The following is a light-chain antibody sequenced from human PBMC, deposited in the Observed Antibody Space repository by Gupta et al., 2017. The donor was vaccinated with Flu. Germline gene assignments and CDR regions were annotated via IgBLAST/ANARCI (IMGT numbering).Light chain of an antibody. J-gene: IGKJ1*01. V-gene: IGKV3-20*01. CDR1: QSVRSNY. Sequence: EIVLTQSPDIVSLSPGDRASLSCRASQSVRSNYLAWYQQRPGLAPRLLIYGASTRATGIPDKFSGSGSGTDFTLSISSLEPEDFAVYYCQQYGTAPWTFGQGTKVEIK. CDR3: QQYGTAPWT. CDR2: GAS.